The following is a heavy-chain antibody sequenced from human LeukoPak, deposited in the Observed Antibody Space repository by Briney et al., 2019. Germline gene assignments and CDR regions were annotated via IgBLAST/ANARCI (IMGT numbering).Heavy chain of an antibody. V-gene: IGHV1-2*02. CDR3: ARDLFDYYDSSGYLNY. J-gene: IGHJ4*02. Sequence: GASVKVSCKASGYTFTGYYMHWVRQAPGQGLEWMGWINPNSGGTNYAQKFQGRVTMTRDTSIRTAYMELSRLRSDDTFVYYYARDLFDYYDSSGYLNYWGQGTLVTVSS. CDR1: GYTFTGYY. CDR2: INPNSGGT. D-gene: IGHD3-22*01.